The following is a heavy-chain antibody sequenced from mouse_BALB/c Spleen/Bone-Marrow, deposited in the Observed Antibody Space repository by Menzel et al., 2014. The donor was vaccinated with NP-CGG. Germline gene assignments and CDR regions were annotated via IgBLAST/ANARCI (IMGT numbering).Heavy chain of an antibody. J-gene: IGHJ2*01. CDR1: GFNIKDYY. CDR2: IDPENGNT. V-gene: IGHV14-1*02. Sequence: EVQLQQSGAELVRPGALVKLSCKASGFNIKDYYMHWVKQRPEQGLEWIGWIDPENGNTIYDPKFQGKASITADTSSNTAYLQLSSLTSEDTAVYYCASYYGSSYDYFDYWGRGSTLPVSS. D-gene: IGHD1-1*01. CDR3: ASYYGSSYDYFDY.